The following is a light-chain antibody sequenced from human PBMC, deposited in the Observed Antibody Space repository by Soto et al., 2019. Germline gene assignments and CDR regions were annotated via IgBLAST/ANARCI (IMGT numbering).Light chain of an antibody. J-gene: IGKJ1*01. CDR2: SVS. Sequence: GLTQSPDTLSLSPGDRATLSCRANQRSSRQYLSWYQQRPGQPPRLLIYSVSMRADGIPDRFSGSGSGSEFTLTINRLEPEDFAVYYCQDFDSPQWTFGQGTKIEN. CDR1: QRSSRQY. CDR3: QDFDSPQWT. V-gene: IGKV3-20*01.